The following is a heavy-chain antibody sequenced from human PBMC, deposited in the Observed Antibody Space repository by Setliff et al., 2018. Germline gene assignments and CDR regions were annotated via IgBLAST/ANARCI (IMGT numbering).Heavy chain of an antibody. Sequence: LSLTCTVSGGSFSSSSYYWGWIRQPPGKGLEWIGSIYYSGSTYYNPSLKSRVTISVDTSKNQFSLKLSSVTAADTAVYYCARIHLLLWFGELLSGWFDPWGQGTRVTVSS. CDR1: GGSFSSSSYY. CDR2: IYYSGST. CDR3: ARIHLLLWFGELLSGWFDP. J-gene: IGHJ5*02. D-gene: IGHD3-10*01. V-gene: IGHV4-39*07.